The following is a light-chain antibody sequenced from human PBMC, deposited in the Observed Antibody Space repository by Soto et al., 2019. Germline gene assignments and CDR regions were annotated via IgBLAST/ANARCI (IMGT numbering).Light chain of an antibody. CDR2: DVY. Sequence: QSVLTQPASVSGSPGQSITISCAGTSSDVGRYTYVSWYQQHPGKAPKLIIYDVYNRPSGVSTRFSGPKSGNTASLTISGLQAEDEADYYCTSYTSTSTPYVFGGGTKLTVL. V-gene: IGLV2-14*01. CDR3: TSYTSTSTPYV. J-gene: IGLJ1*01. CDR1: SSDVGRYTY.